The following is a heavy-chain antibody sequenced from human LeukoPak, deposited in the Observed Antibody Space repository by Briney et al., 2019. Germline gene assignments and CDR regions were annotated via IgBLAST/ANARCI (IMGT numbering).Heavy chain of an antibody. Sequence: GAAVKVSCKASGYTFTSYGISWGRQAPGQGLGWMGGIRSYNGNTNYQQKLQGRVTMTTDTSTSTAYMELRSLRSDDTAVYYCARTPYYYDSSGYSQEFDYWGQGTLVTVSS. CDR2: IRSYNGNT. J-gene: IGHJ4*02. D-gene: IGHD3-22*01. V-gene: IGHV1-18*01. CDR1: GYTFTSYG. CDR3: ARTPYYYDSSGYSQEFDY.